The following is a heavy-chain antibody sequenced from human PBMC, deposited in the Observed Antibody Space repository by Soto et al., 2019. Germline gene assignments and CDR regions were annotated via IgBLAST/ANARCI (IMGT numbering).Heavy chain of an antibody. D-gene: IGHD4-17*01. V-gene: IGHV4-61*01. Sequence: WETLSLTCTVSGGSVSSGNYFWSWIRQPPGKGLEWTGYIHSSGSTNYNPSLKSRVTISADTSRNQFSLRLTSVTAADTAVYYCAILTKPTAVTTAFRGGYGLDVWGQGTTVTVSS. CDR2: IHSSGST. J-gene: IGHJ6*02. CDR1: GGSVSSGNYF. CDR3: AILTKPTAVTTAFRGGYGLDV.